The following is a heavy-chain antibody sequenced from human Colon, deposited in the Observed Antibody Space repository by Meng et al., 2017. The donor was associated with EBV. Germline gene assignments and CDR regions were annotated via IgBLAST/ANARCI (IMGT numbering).Heavy chain of an antibody. J-gene: IGHJ4*02. D-gene: IGHD3-22*01. CDR3: AREDSSGYSYYFDY. V-gene: IGHV1-69*08. CDR2: IIPILGIA. CDR1: GGTLSSYT. Sequence: QVLVVETGARGKKVGTRVKCSFKASGGTLSSYTNSWGRKATGQGLQWIGRIIPILGIANYAQKFQGRVTITADKSTSTAYMELSSLRSEDTAVYYCAREDSSGYSYYFDYWGQGTLVTVSS.